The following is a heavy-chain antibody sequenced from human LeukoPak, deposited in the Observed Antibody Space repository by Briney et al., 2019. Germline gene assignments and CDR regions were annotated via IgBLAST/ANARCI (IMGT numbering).Heavy chain of an antibody. CDR2: IYYSGST. CDR3: ARAAAAAGRWAFDI. D-gene: IGHD6-13*01. V-gene: IGHV4-59*01. J-gene: IGHJ3*02. Sequence: SETLSLTCTVSGGSISSYYWSWIRQPPGKGLEWIGYIYYSGSTNYNPSLKSRVTISVDTSKNQFSLKLSSVTAADTAVYYCARAAAAAGRWAFDIWGQGTMVTVSS. CDR1: GGSISSYY.